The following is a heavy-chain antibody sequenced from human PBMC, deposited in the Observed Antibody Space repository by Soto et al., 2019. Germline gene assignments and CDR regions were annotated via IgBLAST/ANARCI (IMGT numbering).Heavy chain of an antibody. CDR3: ARDKDDYYGSVSYCLLYY. D-gene: IGHD3-10*01. Sequence: QVQLVESGGGVVQPGRSLRLSCAASGFTFSSYGMHWVRQAPGKGLEWVAVIWYDGSNKYYADSVKGRFTISRDNSKNTLYLQMNSLRADDTAVYYCARDKDDYYGSVSYCLLYYWGQGTLVTVSS. J-gene: IGHJ4*02. V-gene: IGHV3-33*01. CDR2: IWYDGSNK. CDR1: GFTFSSYG.